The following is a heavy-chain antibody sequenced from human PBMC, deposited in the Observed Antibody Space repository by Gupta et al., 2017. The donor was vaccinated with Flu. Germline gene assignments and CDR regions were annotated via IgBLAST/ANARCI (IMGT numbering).Heavy chain of an antibody. D-gene: IGHD6-19*01. J-gene: IGHJ4*02. V-gene: IGHV4-34*01. CDR1: Y. CDR2: INHAGDP. CDR3: PRPTAGYASGWYRSHFEY. Sequence: YWSWIRQPPGKGLEWMGQINHAGDPNYHPSLKCQSTISIDPSTNHFSLSLTSATAADTAVYCCPRPTAGYASGWYRSHFEYWGQGTLVPVSS.